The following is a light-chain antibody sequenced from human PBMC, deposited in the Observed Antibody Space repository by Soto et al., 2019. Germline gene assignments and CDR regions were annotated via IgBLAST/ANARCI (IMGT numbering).Light chain of an antibody. J-gene: IGKJ5*01. CDR2: DTS. V-gene: IGKV3-11*01. CDR1: QTVIEY. CDR3: QQRYRWPPIT. Sequence: EVVLTQSPATLSLSPGETATLSCRASQTVIEYLAWFQQKPGQAPRLLIYDTSNRATGVPRRFSGSGSGTDFTLTISSLEAEDFAVYYCQQRYRWPPITFGQGTRLEIK.